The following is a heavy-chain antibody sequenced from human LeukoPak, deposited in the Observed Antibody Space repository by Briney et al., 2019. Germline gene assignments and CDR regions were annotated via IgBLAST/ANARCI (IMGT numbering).Heavy chain of an antibody. Sequence: GGSLRLSCAASGFTFSSYGMSWVRQAPGKGLEWVSAISGSGGSTYYADSVKGRFTISRDNSKNTLYLQMNSLRAEDTAVYYCAKDVGYVAVAGGSCSDYWGQGTLVTVSS. V-gene: IGHV3-23*01. D-gene: IGHD6-19*01. CDR2: ISGSGGST. CDR3: AKDVGYVAVAGGSCSDY. J-gene: IGHJ4*02. CDR1: GFTFSSYG.